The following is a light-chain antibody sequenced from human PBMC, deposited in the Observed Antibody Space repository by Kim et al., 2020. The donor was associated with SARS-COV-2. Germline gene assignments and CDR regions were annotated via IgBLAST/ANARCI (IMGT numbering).Light chain of an antibody. CDR2: DAS. CDR1: QSVSSY. CDR3: QQRSNWPPLT. Sequence: EIVLTQSPATLSLSPGERATLSCRASQSVSSYVAWYQQELGQAPRLLIYDASNRATGVPARFSGSGSGTDFTLTISSLEPEDFAVYYCQQRSNWPPLTFGGGTKVDIK. J-gene: IGKJ4*01. V-gene: IGKV3-11*01.